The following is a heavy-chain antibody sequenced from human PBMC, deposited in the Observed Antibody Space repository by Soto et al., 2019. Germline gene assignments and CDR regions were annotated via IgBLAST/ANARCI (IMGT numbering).Heavy chain of an antibody. D-gene: IGHD2-21*02. V-gene: IGHV4-31*03. CDR2: IYYSGST. Sequence: PSETLSLTCTVSGGSISSGGYYWSWIRQHPGKGLEWIGYIYYSGSTYYNPSLKSRVTISVDTSKNQFSLKLSSVTAADTAVYYCARFHPGDSGAFDIWGQGTTVTVSS. J-gene: IGHJ3*02. CDR3: ARFHPGDSGAFDI. CDR1: GGSISSGGYY.